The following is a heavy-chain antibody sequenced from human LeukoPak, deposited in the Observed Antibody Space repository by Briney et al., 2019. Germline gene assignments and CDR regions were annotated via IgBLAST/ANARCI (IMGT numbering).Heavy chain of an antibody. V-gene: IGHV3-30-3*01. J-gene: IGHJ4*02. Sequence: GGSLRLSCAASGFTFSDYAMHWVRQAPGKGLEWVALISYDGSDKYYADSVKGRFTISRDNSKNTLYLQMNSLRTEDTTVYYCVRGRYYYDSSGYLDYWGQGTLVTVSS. CDR1: GFTFSDYA. CDR3: VRGRYYYDSSGYLDY. D-gene: IGHD3-22*01. CDR2: ISYDGSDK.